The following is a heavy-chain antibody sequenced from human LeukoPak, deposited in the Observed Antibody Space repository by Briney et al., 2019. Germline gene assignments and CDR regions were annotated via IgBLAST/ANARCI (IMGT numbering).Heavy chain of an antibody. Sequence: GESLKISCKGSGYSFTSYWIGWVRQMPGKGRGWMGIIYPGDSDTRYSPSFQGQVTISADKSISTAYLQWSSLKASDTAMYYCARLGEVGATDGWFDPWGQGTLVTVSS. V-gene: IGHV5-51*01. CDR2: IYPGDSDT. CDR1: GYSFTSYW. D-gene: IGHD1-26*01. J-gene: IGHJ5*02. CDR3: ARLGEVGATDGWFDP.